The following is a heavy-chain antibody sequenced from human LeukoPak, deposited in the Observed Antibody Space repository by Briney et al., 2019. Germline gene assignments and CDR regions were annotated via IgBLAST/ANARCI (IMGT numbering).Heavy chain of an antibody. CDR1: GFTFSSYA. V-gene: IGHV3-64D*06. CDR2: ISSNGGST. Sequence: GGSLRLSCSASGFTFSSYAMHWVRQAPGKGLEYVSAISSNGGSTYYADSVKGRFTISRDNSKNTLYLQMSSLRAEDTAVYYCVKSGGYCSGGSCNSVYFDYWGQGTLVTVSS. CDR3: VKSGGYCSGGSCNSVYFDY. D-gene: IGHD2-15*01. J-gene: IGHJ4*02.